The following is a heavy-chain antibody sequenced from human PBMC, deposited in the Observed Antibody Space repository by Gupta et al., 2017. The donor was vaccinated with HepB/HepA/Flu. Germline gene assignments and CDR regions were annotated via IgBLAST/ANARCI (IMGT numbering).Heavy chain of an antibody. CDR1: GGSFSGYY. CDR3: ARGTKWVWYCSSTSCYIYNYYYYYMDV. V-gene: IGHV4-34*01. CDR2: INHSGST. Sequence: QVQLQQWGAGLLKPSETLSLTCAVYGGSFSGYYWSWIRQPPGKGLEWIGEINHSGSTNYNPSLKSRVTISVDTSKNQFSLKLSSVTAADTAVYYCARGTKWVWYCSSTSCYIYNYYYYYMDVWGKGTTVTVSS. J-gene: IGHJ6*03. D-gene: IGHD2-2*02.